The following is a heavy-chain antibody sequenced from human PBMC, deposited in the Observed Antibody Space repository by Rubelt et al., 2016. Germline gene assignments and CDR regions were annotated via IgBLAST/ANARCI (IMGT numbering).Heavy chain of an antibody. CDR3: ARAIPAASGVDT. Sequence: NNDGSSTRYADFVEGRFSISRDNAKNTLYLQMNSLRAEDTAVYYCARAIPAASGVDTWGQGTLVTVSS. J-gene: IGHJ5*02. D-gene: IGHD2-2*01. CDR2: NNDGSST. V-gene: IGHV3-74*01.